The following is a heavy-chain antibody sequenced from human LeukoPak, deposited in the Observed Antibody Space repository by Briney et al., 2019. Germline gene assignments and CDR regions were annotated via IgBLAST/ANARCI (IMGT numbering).Heavy chain of an antibody. CDR3: ARDFDFWSGYTADY. J-gene: IGHJ4*02. D-gene: IGHD3-3*01. V-gene: IGHV1-2*02. CDR1: GYTFTGYY. Sequence: GASVKVSCKASGYTFTGYYMHWVRQAPGQGLEWMGWINPNSGGTNYAQKFQGRVTMTRDTSISTAYMELSRLRSDDTAVYYCARDFDFWSGYTADYWGQGTLVTVSS. CDR2: INPNSGGT.